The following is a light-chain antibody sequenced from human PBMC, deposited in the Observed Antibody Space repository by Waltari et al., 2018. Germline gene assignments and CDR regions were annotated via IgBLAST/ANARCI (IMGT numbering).Light chain of an antibody. Sequence: IVMKQSPATLSVSPGESATPSCSASQSISTNLAWYQQKPGRAPRLLISGASTRATGIPGRFSGSGSGTEFTLTISSLQSEDFAIYYCQQYNNWLPYTFGQGTKLEIK. V-gene: IGKV3-15*01. CDR2: GAS. J-gene: IGKJ2*01. CDR3: QQYNNWLPYT. CDR1: QSISTN.